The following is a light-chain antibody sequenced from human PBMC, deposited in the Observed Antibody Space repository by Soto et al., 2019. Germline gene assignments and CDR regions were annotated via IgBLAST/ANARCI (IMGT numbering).Light chain of an antibody. CDR3: QQRSRALT. CDR1: QSVSSY. V-gene: IGKV3-11*01. Sequence: EIVLTQSPATLSLAPGERATLSCRASQSVSSYLACYQQKPGQAPRLLIYDASNRATGIPARFSGSGSGTDFTLTISSLEPEDFAVYYCQQRSRALTFGGGTKVEIK. J-gene: IGKJ4*01. CDR2: DAS.